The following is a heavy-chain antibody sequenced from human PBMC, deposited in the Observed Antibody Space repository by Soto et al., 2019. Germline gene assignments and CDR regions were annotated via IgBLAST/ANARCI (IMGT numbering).Heavy chain of an antibody. CDR3: AREGGYCSGGTCYWYYSDY. CDR2: IGTDSNYI. Sequence: PGGSLRLSCAASGFAFSSYRMHWVRQAPGKGLEWVSPIGTDSNYIYYADSVKGRFTISRDNSKNTLYLQMDTLRAEDTAVYYCAREGGYCSGGTCYWYYSDYWGPGTLVTVSS. V-gene: IGHV3-21*01. CDR1: GFAFSSYR. J-gene: IGHJ4*02. D-gene: IGHD2-15*01.